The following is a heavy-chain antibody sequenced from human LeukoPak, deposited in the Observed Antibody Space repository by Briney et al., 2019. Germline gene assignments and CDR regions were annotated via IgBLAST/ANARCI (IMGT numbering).Heavy chain of an antibody. Sequence: GSLRLSCAASGFTFSSYSMNWVRQPPGKGLEWIGSIYYSGSTYYNPSLKSRVTISVDTSKNQFSLKLSSVTAADTAVYYCARIAAAGPWGPRGDYYYMDVWGKGTTVTVSS. CDR2: IYYSGST. V-gene: IGHV4-39*01. J-gene: IGHJ6*03. CDR3: ARIAAAGPWGPRGDYYYMDV. D-gene: IGHD6-13*01. CDR1: GFTFSSYSMN.